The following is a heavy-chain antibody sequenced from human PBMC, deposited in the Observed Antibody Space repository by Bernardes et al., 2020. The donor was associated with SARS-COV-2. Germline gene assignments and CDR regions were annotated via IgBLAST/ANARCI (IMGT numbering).Heavy chain of an antibody. CDR3: KRDDFWSGHDY. CDR1: GGSFSASY. CDR2: NDHSGST. D-gene: IGHD3-3*01. Sequence: SETLSLTCAVYGGSFSASYWSWIRQAPGKGLEWIGANDHSGSTKYNPSLKSRVTISVDTSKNQLSLKLTSVTAADTAVYYCKRDDFWSGHDYWGQGTLVTVSS. J-gene: IGHJ4*02. V-gene: IGHV4-34*01.